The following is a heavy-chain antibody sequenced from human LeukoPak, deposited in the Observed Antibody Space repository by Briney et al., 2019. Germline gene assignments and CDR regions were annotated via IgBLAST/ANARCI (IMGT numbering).Heavy chain of an antibody. J-gene: IGHJ5*02. Sequence: ASVKVSCKASGGTFSSYAISWVRQAPGQGLEWMGWISTYNGNTNYAQKLQGRVTMTTDTSTSTAYMELRSLRSDDTAVYYCARGGGYFGDYRFDPWGQGTLVTVSS. CDR1: GGTFSSYA. D-gene: IGHD4-17*01. V-gene: IGHV1-18*01. CDR2: ISTYNGNT. CDR3: ARGGGYFGDYRFDP.